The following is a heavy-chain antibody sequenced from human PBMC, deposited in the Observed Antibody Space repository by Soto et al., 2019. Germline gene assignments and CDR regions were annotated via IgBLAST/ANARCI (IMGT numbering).Heavy chain of an antibody. CDR3: ARLAGTGNYYYXGMDV. D-gene: IGHD6-19*01. Sequence: PGESLKISCKGSGYSFTSCWIGWVRQMPGKGLEWMGIIYPGDSDTRYSPSFQCQVTISADKSISTAYLQWSSLKASDTAMYYCARLAGTGNYYYXGMDVWGQGTTVTVS. J-gene: IGHJ6*02. CDR1: GYSFTSCW. V-gene: IGHV5-51*01. CDR2: IYPGDSDT.